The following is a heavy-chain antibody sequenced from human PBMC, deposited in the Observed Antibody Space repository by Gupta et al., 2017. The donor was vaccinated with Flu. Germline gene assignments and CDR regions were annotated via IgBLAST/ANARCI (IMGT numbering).Heavy chain of an antibody. J-gene: IGHJ6*02. Sequence: QVQLVESGGGVVQPGRSLRLSCAASGFTFSSYGMHWVRQAPGKGLEWVAVIWYDGSNKYYADSVKGRFTISRDNSKNTLYLQMNSLRAEDTAVYYCARDSNGDLPRGGMDVWGQGTTVTVSS. CDR2: IWYDGSNK. V-gene: IGHV3-33*01. CDR1: GFTFSSYG. CDR3: ARDSNGDLPRGGMDV. D-gene: IGHD4-17*01.